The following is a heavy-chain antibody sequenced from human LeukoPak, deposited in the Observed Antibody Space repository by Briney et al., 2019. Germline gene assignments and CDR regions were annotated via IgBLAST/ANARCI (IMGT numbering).Heavy chain of an antibody. CDR3: ARSRTRGYYFGGGFDP. D-gene: IGHD3-22*01. CDR2: IYYSGST. V-gene: IGHV4-59*01. J-gene: IGHJ5*02. Sequence: SETLSLTCTVSGGSISSYYWSWIRQPPGKGLEWIGYIYYSGSTNYNPSLKSRVTISVDTSKNQFSLKLSSVTAADTAVYYCARSRTRGYYFGGGFDPWGQGTLVTVSS. CDR1: GGSISSYY.